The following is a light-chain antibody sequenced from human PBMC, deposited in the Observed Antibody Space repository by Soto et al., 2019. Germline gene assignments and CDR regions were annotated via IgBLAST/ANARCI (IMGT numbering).Light chain of an antibody. CDR2: DVS. J-gene: IGLJ2*01. Sequence: QSALAQAASVSGSPGQSITISCTGTTSDIGAYNYVSWYQHHPGKAPKVMIYDVSNRPSGVSTRFSGSKSGTTASLTISGLRAEDEADYYCSSYSSSSTLMIFGGGTQLTVL. V-gene: IGLV2-14*03. CDR3: SSYSSSSTLMI. CDR1: TSDIGAYNY.